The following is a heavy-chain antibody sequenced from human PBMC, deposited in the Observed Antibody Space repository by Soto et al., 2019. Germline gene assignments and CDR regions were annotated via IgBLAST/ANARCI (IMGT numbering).Heavy chain of an antibody. V-gene: IGHV3-7*01. D-gene: IGHD3-3*01. CDR1: GFTFSSYW. CDR2: IKQDGSEK. CDR3: ARDRRYYDFWSGYYTGDYFDY. J-gene: IGHJ4*02. Sequence: GGSLRLSCAASGFTFSSYWMSWVRQAPGKGLEWVANIKQDGSEKYYVDSVKGRFTISRDNAKNSLYLQMNSLRAEDTAVYYCARDRRYYDFWSGYYTGDYFDYWGQGTLVTVS.